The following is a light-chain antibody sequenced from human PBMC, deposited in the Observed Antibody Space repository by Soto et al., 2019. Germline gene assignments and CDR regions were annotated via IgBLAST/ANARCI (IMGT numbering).Light chain of an antibody. CDR1: QSISSW. Sequence: DIQMTQSPSTLSASVGDRVTITCRASQSISSWLAWYQQKSGKAPKLLIYKASSLESGVPSRFSGSGSGTEFTITISSLQPDDFATYYCQQYNSYSRAFGQGTKVEVK. J-gene: IGKJ1*01. CDR2: KAS. V-gene: IGKV1-5*03. CDR3: QQYNSYSRA.